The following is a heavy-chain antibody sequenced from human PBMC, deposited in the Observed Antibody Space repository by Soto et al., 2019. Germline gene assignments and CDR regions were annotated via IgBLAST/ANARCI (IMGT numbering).Heavy chain of an antibody. CDR1: GYTFTGYY. Sequence: ASVKVSGKASGYTFTGYYMHRVRQAPGQALEWMGWINPNSGGTNYAQKYQVRGTMTRDTSISTAYMELSRLRSDDTAVYYCARLGDSSGYYYPNYYYYYGMDVWGQGTTVTVSS. V-gene: IGHV1-2*02. CDR2: INPNSGGT. D-gene: IGHD3-22*01. J-gene: IGHJ6*02. CDR3: ARLGDSSGYYYPNYYYYYGMDV.